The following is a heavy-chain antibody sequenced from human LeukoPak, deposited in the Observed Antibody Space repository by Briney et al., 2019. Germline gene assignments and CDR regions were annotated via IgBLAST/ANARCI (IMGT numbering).Heavy chain of an antibody. Sequence: QTGGSLRLSCAASGFTVSSNYMSWVRQAPGKGLEWVSVIYSGGSTYYADSVKGRFTISRDNSKNTLYLQMNSLRAEDTAVYYCASGYGSGSYLSYYFDYWGQGTLVTVSS. J-gene: IGHJ4*02. CDR3: ASGYGSGSYLSYYFDY. CDR2: IYSGGST. V-gene: IGHV3-53*01. CDR1: GFTVSSNY. D-gene: IGHD3-10*01.